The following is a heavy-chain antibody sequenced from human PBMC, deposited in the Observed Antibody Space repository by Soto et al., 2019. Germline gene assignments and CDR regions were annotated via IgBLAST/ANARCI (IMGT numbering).Heavy chain of an antibody. CDR3: ARHVSWAMVRGPPNWFDT. CDR2: FDHSGST. Sequence: SETLSLTCSVSGGSFSSSFYYGGWIRQPPGKGLEWIGSFDHSGSTYYNPSLKSRVTISVDTSKNQFTLKLTSVTAADTAVYYCARHVSWAMVRGPPNWFDTWGQGTLVTVSS. CDR1: GGSFSSSFYY. J-gene: IGHJ5*02. D-gene: IGHD3-10*01. V-gene: IGHV4-39*01.